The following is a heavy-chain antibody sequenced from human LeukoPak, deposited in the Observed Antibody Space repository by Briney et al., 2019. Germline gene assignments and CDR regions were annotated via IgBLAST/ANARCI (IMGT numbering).Heavy chain of an antibody. Sequence: PGGSLRLSCAVSGFPVRSNFMSWVRQAPGKGLQSVSIMFSGGSTDYADSVKGRFTISRDNSKNTLYLQMNSLRAEDTAVYYCAKEGTGIHFDYWGQGTLVTVSS. J-gene: IGHJ4*02. CDR1: GFPVRSNF. CDR3: AKEGTGIHFDY. V-gene: IGHV3-53*05. D-gene: IGHD1-1*01. CDR2: MFSGGST.